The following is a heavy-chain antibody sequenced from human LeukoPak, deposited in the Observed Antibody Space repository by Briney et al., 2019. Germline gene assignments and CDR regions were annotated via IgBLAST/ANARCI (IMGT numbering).Heavy chain of an antibody. D-gene: IGHD1-26*01. Sequence: SGGSLRLSCAASGFTFSSYGMHWVRQAPGKGLEWVAVISYDGSNKYYADSVKGRFTISRDNSKNTLYLQMNSLRAEDTAVYYCARSGSYYRDAFDIWGQGTMVTVSS. J-gene: IGHJ3*02. V-gene: IGHV3-30*03. CDR2: ISYDGSNK. CDR1: GFTFSSYG. CDR3: ARSGSYYRDAFDI.